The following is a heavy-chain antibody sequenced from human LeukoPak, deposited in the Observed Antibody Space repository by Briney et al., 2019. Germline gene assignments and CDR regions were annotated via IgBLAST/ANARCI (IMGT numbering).Heavy chain of an antibody. V-gene: IGHV4-39*01. CDR3: ARQXXDYXYXXVDV. J-gene: IGHJ6*03. CDR1: GGSINTANYY. D-gene: IGHD3-22*01. CDR2: IYYSETT. Sequence: PSETLSLTCTVSGGSINTANYYWGWLRQPPGKGLEWIGSIYYSETTYDNPSLKSRVTISMETSKNQFSLRLSSVTASDTAVYYCARQXXDYXYXXVDVWGXGTTVAVS.